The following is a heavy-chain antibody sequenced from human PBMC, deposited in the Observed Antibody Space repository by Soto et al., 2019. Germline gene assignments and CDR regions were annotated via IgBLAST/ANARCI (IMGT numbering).Heavy chain of an antibody. V-gene: IGHV3-21*01. J-gene: IGHJ6*02. CDR2: ISSSSSYI. CDR3: ARNEYGGMAHGMDV. CDR1: GFTFSSYS. Sequence: EVQLVESGGGLVKPGGCLRLSCAASGFTFSSYSMNWVRQAPGKGLEWVSSISSSSSYIYYADSVKGRFTITRDNAKNSRYLQMNSLRAEDTAVYYCARNEYGGMAHGMDVWGQGTTVTVSS. D-gene: IGHD2-15*01.